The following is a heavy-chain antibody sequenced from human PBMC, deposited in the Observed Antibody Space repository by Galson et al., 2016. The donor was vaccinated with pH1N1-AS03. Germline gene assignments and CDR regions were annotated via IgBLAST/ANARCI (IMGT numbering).Heavy chain of an antibody. Sequence: SLRLSCAASGFVFSTSAIHWVRQSPGKGLEWVAFIRYDESIKNYGDSVKGRFSISRDNPTNTVYLEMNNLRPEDTAVYYFVKGGGYSHGFLEYYFDSWGQGTLVTVSS. D-gene: IGHD3-3*01. CDR2: IRYDESIK. J-gene: IGHJ4*02. V-gene: IGHV3-30*02. CDR3: VKGGGYSHGFLEYYFDS. CDR1: GFVFSTSA.